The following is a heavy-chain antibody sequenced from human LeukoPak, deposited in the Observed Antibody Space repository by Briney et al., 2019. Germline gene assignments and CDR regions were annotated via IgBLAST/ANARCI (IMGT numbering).Heavy chain of an antibody. D-gene: IGHD2-15*01. CDR3: HCSGYYYYYYMDV. Sequence: PGGSLRLSCAASGFTFSSYGMSWVRQAPGKGLEWVSAISGSGGSTYYAGSVKGRFTISRDNSKNTLYLQMNSLRAEDTAVYYCHCSGYYYYYYMDVWGKGTTVTISS. CDR2: ISGSGGST. V-gene: IGHV3-23*01. CDR1: GFTFSSYG. J-gene: IGHJ6*03.